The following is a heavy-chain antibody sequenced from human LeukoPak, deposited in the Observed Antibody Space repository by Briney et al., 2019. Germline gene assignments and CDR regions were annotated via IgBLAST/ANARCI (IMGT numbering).Heavy chain of an antibody. J-gene: IGHJ4*02. CDR2: IKKDGSEK. CDR3: ARDLSGVTGYTYGRGIDY. V-gene: IGHV3-7*01. CDR1: GFTFSSYW. Sequence: GGSLRLSCAASGFTFSSYWMSWVRQAPGKGLEWVANIKKDGSEKYYVDSVKGRFTISRDNAKTSLYLQMNSLRAEDAAVYYCARDLSGVTGYTYGRGIDYWGQGTLVTVSS. D-gene: IGHD5-18*01.